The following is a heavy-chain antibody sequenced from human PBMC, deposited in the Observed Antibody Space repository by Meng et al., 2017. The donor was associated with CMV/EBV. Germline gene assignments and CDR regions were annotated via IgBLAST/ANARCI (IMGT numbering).Heavy chain of an antibody. J-gene: IGHJ5*02. D-gene: IGHD3-22*01. CDR2: IYYSGST. CDR3: ARGVVTMIVVYDP. CDR1: GGSISSSSYY. Sequence: QLELPESGPGLLKPSETLSLTCTVSGGSISSSSYYWGWIRQPPGKGLEWIGSIYYSGSTYYNPSLKSRVTISVDTSKNQFSLKLSSVTAADTAVYYCARGVVTMIVVYDPWGQGTLVTVSS. V-gene: IGHV4-39*07.